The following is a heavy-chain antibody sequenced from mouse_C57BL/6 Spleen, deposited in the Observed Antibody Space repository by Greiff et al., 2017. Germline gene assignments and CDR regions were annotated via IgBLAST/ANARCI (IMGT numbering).Heavy chain of an antibody. CDR3: ARDWTVAMDY. CDR2: IYPGDGDT. D-gene: IGHD1-1*01. CDR1: GYAFSSSW. J-gene: IGHJ4*01. V-gene: IGHV1-82*01. Sequence: QVQLKESGPELVKPGASVKISCKASGYAFSSSWMNWVKQRPGQGLEWIGRIYPGDGDTNYNGKFKGKATLTADKSSSAAYMQLSSLTSEDSAVYFGARDWTVAMDYWGQGTSVTVSS.